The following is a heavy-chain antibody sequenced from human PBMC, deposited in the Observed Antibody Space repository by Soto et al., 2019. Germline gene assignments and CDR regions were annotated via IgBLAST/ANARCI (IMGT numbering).Heavy chain of an antibody. CDR2: IIPILGIA. Sequence: GASVKVSCKASGGTFSSYTISWVRQALGQGLEWMGRIIPILGIANYAQKFQGRVTITADKSANTAYMELTSLISEDTAVYYCARPKDYDDCLDSWGQGTLVTVSS. CDR1: GGTFSSYT. V-gene: IGHV1-69*02. CDR3: ARPKDYDDCLDS. D-gene: IGHD3-22*01. J-gene: IGHJ4*02.